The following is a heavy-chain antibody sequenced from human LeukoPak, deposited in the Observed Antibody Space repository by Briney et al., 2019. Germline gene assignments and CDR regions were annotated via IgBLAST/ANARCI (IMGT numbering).Heavy chain of an antibody. J-gene: IGHJ4*02. V-gene: IGHV1-2*02. CDR2: INPNSGGT. CDR3: ARVKTMIIVVSLFDY. Sequence: ASVKVSCKASGYTFTGYYMHWVRQAPGQGLEWMGWINPNSGGTNYAQQFQGRITITRDTSISTAYTELSRRRSDDTALYYGARVKTMIIVVSLFDYWGQGTLVTVSS. D-gene: IGHD3-22*01. CDR1: GYTFTGYY.